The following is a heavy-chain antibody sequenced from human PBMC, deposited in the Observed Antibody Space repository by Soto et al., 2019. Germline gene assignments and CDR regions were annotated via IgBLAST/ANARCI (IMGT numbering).Heavy chain of an antibody. J-gene: IGHJ6*02. CDR3: ARHPVSGDYAGFVV. D-gene: IGHD4-17*01. CDR2: IYLGDSDT. Sequence: GESLKISCKGSGYSFTTYWIGWLRQMPGKCLEWMGIIYLGDSDTRYSPSFQGQVTISADKSISTAFLQWSSLKASDTAMYYCARHPVSGDYAGFVVWGQGTTVTVSS. V-gene: IGHV5-51*01. CDR1: GYSFTTYW.